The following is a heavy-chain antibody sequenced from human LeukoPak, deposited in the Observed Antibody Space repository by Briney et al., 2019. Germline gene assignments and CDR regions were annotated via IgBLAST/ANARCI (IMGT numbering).Heavy chain of an antibody. Sequence: SETLSLPCAVYGGSFSGYYWSWVRQPPGKGLEWIGEINHSGSTNYNPSLKSRVTISVDTSKNQFSLKLSSVTAADTAVYYCARGRSFDYWGQGTLVTVSS. V-gene: IGHV4-34*01. CDR1: GGSFSGYY. J-gene: IGHJ4*02. CDR2: INHSGST. CDR3: ARGRSFDY.